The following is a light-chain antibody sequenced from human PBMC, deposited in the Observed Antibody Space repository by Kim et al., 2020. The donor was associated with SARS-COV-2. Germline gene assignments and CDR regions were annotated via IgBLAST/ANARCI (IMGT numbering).Light chain of an antibody. V-gene: IGLV2-8*01. CDR2: EVS. Sequence: QSALTQPPSASGSPGQSVTISCTGTSSDVGNYNYVSWYQQHPGKAPKLIIYEVSKRPSGVPDRFSGSKSGNTASLTVSGLQAEDEADYYCSSYAGSNNVVFGGGTQLTVL. J-gene: IGLJ2*01. CDR1: SSDVGNYNY. CDR3: SSYAGSNNVV.